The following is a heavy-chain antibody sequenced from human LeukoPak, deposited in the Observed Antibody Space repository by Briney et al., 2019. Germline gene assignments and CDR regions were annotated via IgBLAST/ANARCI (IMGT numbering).Heavy chain of an antibody. J-gene: IGHJ6*03. V-gene: IGHV1-2*02. D-gene: IGHD2/OR15-2a*01. CDR1: GYTFTSYY. Sequence: GASVKVSCKASGYTFTSYYMHWVRQAPGQGLEWMGWINPNSGGTNYAQKFQGRVTMTRDTSISTAYMELSRLRSDDTAVYYCASQNSYYYYYMDVWGKGTTVTISS. CDR3: ASQNSYYYYYMDV. CDR2: INPNSGGT.